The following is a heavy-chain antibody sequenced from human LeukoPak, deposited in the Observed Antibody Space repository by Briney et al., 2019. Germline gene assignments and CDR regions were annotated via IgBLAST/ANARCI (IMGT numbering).Heavy chain of an antibody. V-gene: IGHV4-31*03. CDR2: INYSGKT. CDR3: ARDGDRSSSHFFDP. Sequence: SQTLSLTCSVSGDSISSGPYYWSWIRHHPGKALEWIGYINYSGKTYYNASLKSRVSISIDTSNNQFFLKLSSVTAADTAVYYCARDGDRSSSHFFDPWGQGILVTVSS. D-gene: IGHD6-6*01. J-gene: IGHJ5*02. CDR1: GDSISSGPYY.